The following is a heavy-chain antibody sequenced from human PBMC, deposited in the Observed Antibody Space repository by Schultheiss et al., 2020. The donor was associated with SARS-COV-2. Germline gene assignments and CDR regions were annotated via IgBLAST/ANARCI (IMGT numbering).Heavy chain of an antibody. CDR3: ARDRWGAWFGKIKRYYFDY. D-gene: IGHD3-10*01. V-gene: IGHV3-23*01. CDR2: ISGSGGST. CDR1: GFTFSSYA. Sequence: GGSLRLSCAASGFTFSSYAMSWVRQAPGKGLEWVSAISGSGGSTYYADSVKGRFTISRDNSKNTLYLQMNSLRAEDTAVYYCARDRWGAWFGKIKRYYFDYWGQGTLVTVSS. J-gene: IGHJ4*02.